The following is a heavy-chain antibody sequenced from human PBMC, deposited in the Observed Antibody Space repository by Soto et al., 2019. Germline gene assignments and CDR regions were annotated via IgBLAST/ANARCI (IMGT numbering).Heavy chain of an antibody. J-gene: IGHJ6*03. D-gene: IGHD3-9*01. CDR3: ARDLGGPYDMLTGSLRGHYMDV. V-gene: IGHV1-18*01. CDR1: GYIFTSFS. Sequence: QVHLVQSEAELRKPGASVKVSCQASGYIFTSFSMSWVRQAPGQGLEWMGWISLYSGNTNYAQKFRGRVTRTADTSANTPYMELRSLRSDDTAVYYCARDLGGPYDMLTGSLRGHYMDVWGKGTTVTVSS. CDR2: ISLYSGNT.